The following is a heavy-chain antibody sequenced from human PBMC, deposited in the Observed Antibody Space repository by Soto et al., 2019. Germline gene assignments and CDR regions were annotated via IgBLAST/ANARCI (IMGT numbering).Heavy chain of an antibody. CDR1: GFTFSSYA. Sequence: GGSLRLSCAASGFTFSSYAMHWVRQAPGKGLEWVAVISYDGSNKYYADSVKGRFTISRDNSKNTLYLQMNSLKTEDTAVYYCTSEPGIAAAGEGYWGQGTLVTVSS. CDR3: TSEPGIAAAGEGY. CDR2: ISYDGSNK. V-gene: IGHV3-30*04. J-gene: IGHJ4*02. D-gene: IGHD6-13*01.